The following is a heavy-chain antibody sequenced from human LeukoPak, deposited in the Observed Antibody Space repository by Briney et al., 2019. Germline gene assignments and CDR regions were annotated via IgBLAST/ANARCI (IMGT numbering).Heavy chain of an antibody. Sequence: GGSLRLSCAAPGFTFSSYAMSWVRQAPGKGLEWVSAISGSGGSTYYADSVKGRFTISRDNSKNTLYLQMNSLRAEDTAVCYCAKDHVLGYCSGGSCHNWFDPWGQGTLVTVSS. D-gene: IGHD2-15*01. CDR2: ISGSGGST. CDR3: AKDHVLGYCSGGSCHNWFDP. J-gene: IGHJ5*02. CDR1: GFTFSSYA. V-gene: IGHV3-23*01.